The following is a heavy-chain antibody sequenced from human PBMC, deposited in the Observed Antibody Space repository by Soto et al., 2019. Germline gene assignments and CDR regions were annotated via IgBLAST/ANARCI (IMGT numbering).Heavy chain of an antibody. D-gene: IGHD3-22*01. CDR2: INAGNGNT. CDR1: GYTFTSYA. Sequence: ASVKVSCKASGYTFTSYAMHWVRQAPGQRLEWMGWINAGNGNTKYSQKFQGRITVTKDTSASTAYMELSSLRSEDTVVYYCASQHYYDSSGYYVGYWGQGTLVTVSS. J-gene: IGHJ4*02. V-gene: IGHV1-3*01. CDR3: ASQHYYDSSGYYVGY.